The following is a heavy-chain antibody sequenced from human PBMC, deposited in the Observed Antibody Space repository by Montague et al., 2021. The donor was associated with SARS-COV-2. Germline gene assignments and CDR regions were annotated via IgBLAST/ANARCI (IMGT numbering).Heavy chain of an antibody. J-gene: IGHJ4*02. Sequence: SETLSLTCAVSGGSISSSNWRSWVRQPPGKGLEWIGEIHHSGSTNYNPSLKSRVTMSVDRSKNHFSLRLSSVTAADTAMYYRARGGYGGWTGYYFDYWGQGALVTVSS. CDR2: IHHSGST. CDR1: GGSISSSNW. V-gene: IGHV4-4*02. D-gene: IGHD4/OR15-4a*01. CDR3: ARGGYGGWTGYYFDY.